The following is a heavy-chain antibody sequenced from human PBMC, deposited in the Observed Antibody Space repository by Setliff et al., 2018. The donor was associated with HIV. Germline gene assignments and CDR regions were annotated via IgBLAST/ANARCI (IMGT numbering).Heavy chain of an antibody. D-gene: IGHD6-19*01. Sequence: SETLSLTCAVSGYSISNGYYWGWIRQPPGKGLEWIGNIYHSGSTYYNPSLKSRVTISVDTSKNQFSLNLSSVTAADTAVYYCARQFTVQWLVSTYGMDVWGQGTTVTVSS. V-gene: IGHV4-38-2*01. J-gene: IGHJ6*02. CDR1: GYSISNGYY. CDR2: IYHSGST. CDR3: ARQFTVQWLVSTYGMDV.